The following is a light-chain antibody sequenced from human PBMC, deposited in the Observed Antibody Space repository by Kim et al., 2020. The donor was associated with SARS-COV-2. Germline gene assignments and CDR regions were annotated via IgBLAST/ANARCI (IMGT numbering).Light chain of an antibody. V-gene: IGLV1-40*01. CDR1: SSNSGAGYE. CDR3: QSYDSSLSGWV. Sequence: QRVTISCTGSSSNSGAGYEVHWYQQFPGTDPKLLIYANTNRPTGVPDRFSGSKSGSSTSLGITGLQAEDEADYYCQSYDSSLSGWVFGGGTQLTVL. J-gene: IGLJ3*02. CDR2: ANT.